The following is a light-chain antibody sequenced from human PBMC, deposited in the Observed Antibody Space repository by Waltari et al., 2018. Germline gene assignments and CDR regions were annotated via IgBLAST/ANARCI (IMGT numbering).Light chain of an antibody. V-gene: IGKV3-15*01. Sequence: IVMTQSPATLSVSPGERATLSCRSSQSIRSNLAWYQQKPGKAPRLLISGASTRASDIPARFSGSGSGTDFTLTISGLQSEDFAVYFCQQYNDWPPLTFGGGTKVEIK. CDR2: GAS. CDR1: QSIRSN. CDR3: QQYNDWPPLT. J-gene: IGKJ4*01.